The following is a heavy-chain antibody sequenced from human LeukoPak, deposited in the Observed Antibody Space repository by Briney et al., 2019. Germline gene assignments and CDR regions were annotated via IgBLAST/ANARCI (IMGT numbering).Heavy chain of an antibody. D-gene: IGHD1-26*01. CDR2: IYYSGST. V-gene: IGHV4-39*07. J-gene: IGHJ4*02. CDR3: ASMGELLGFDY. CDR1: GGSISSSSYY. Sequence: SETLFLTCTVSGGSISSSSYYWGWIRQPPGKGLEWIGSIYYSGSTYYNPSLKSRVTISVDTSKNQFSLKLSSVTAADTAVYYCASMGELLGFDYWGQGALVAVSS.